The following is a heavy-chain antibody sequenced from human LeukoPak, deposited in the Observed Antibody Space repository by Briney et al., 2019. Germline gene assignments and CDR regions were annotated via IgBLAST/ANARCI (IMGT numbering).Heavy chain of an antibody. CDR3: ARDLLSLPFPYSYENRGYSRASDV. J-gene: IGHJ3*01. Sequence: ASVKVSCKASGGTFSSYGISWVRQAPGQGLEWMGWITAYNGNTNYAQKLQGRVTMTTDTSTSTAYMELRSLRSDDTAMFYCARDLLSLPFPYSYENRGYSRASDVWGQGPMVPVSP. CDR1: GGTFSSYG. D-gene: IGHD3-22*01. V-gene: IGHV1-18*01. CDR2: ITAYNGNT.